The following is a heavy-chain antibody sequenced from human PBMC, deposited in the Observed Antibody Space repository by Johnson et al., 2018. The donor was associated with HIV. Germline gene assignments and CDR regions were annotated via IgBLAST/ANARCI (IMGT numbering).Heavy chain of an antibody. CDR3: ARGIQPDAFDI. CDR1: GFTVSSNY. V-gene: IGHV3-66*01. D-gene: IGHD2-2*01. CDR2: IYSGGST. Sequence: EVQLVESGGGLVQPGGSLRLSCAASGFTVSSNYMSWVRQAPGKGLEWVSVIYSGGSTYYADSVKGLFTTSRDNSKNTLYLQMNSLRAVDTAVYYCARGIQPDAFDIWGQGTMVTVSS. J-gene: IGHJ3*02.